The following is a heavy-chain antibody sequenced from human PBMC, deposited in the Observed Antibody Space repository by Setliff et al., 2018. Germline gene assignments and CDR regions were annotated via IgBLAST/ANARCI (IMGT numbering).Heavy chain of an antibody. CDR1: GYTFRNYA. Sequence: ASVKVSCKASGYTFRNYAFAWVRQAPGQGLEWVGWISVYSGDTNYAQKFQGRVTLTTDTSTSTAYMELRSLTSDDSAFYYCARAPSVELVTIRTNSWFTYWGQGTLVTVSS. D-gene: IGHD5-18*01. V-gene: IGHV1-18*01. CDR2: ISVYSGDT. J-gene: IGHJ4*02. CDR3: ARAPSVELVTIRTNSWFTY.